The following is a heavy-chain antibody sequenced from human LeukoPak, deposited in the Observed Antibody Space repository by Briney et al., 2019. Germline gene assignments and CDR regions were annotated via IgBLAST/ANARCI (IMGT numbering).Heavy chain of an antibody. J-gene: IGHJ5*02. D-gene: IGHD1-14*01. CDR3: ARAGYNTKWPLRWFDP. CDR1: GYTFTGYY. CDR2: IIPIFGTA. V-gene: IGHV1-69*13. Sequence: ASVKVSCKASGYTFTGYYMHWVRQAPGQVLEWMGRIIPIFGTANYAQKLQGRVTITADESTSTAYMELSSLRSGDTAVYYCARAGYNTKWPLRWFDPWGQGTLVTVSS.